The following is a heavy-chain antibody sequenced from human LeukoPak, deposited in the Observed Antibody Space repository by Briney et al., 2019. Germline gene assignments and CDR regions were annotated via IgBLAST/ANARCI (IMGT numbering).Heavy chain of an antibody. D-gene: IGHD5-18*01. CDR1: GGSISSYY. CDR3: ARGDSYGHSRFDY. V-gene: IGHV4-59*12. Sequence: SETLSLTCTVSGGSISSYYWSWIRQPPGKGLEWIGYIYYSGSTNYNPSLKSRVTISVDTSKNQFSLKLSSVTAADTAVYYCARGDSYGHSRFDYWGQGTLVTVSS. J-gene: IGHJ4*02. CDR2: IYYSGST.